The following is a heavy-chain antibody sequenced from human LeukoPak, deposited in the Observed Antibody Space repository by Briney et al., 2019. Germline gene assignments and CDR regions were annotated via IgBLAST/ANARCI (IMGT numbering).Heavy chain of an antibody. CDR3: ARSLPMDV. Sequence: SETLSLTCTVSGVSISSYYWSWIRQPPGKGLEWIGYIYYSGSTNYNLSLKSRVTISVDTSKNQFSLKLSSVTAADTAVYYCARSLPMDVWGKGTTVTVSS. V-gene: IGHV4-59*08. CDR2: IYYSGST. CDR1: GVSISSYY. J-gene: IGHJ6*03.